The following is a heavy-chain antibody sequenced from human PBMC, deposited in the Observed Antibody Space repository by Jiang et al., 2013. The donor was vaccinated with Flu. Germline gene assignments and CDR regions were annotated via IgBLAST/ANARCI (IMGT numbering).Heavy chain of an antibody. CDR2: MFHSGST. CDR1: GGSISSGSYS. J-gene: IGHJ6*02. Sequence: GSGLVKPSQTLSLTCTVSGGSISSGSYSWNWVRQPPGKGLEWIGDMFHSGSTHYNVSLKSRVAISLDTSKNQFSLKLSSVTAADTAVYYCARMFWDLLTCPVDYEYGLDVWGQGDHGHRLL. V-gene: IGHV4-30-4*07. D-gene: IGHD3-10*02. CDR3: ARMFWDLLTCPVDYEYGLDV.